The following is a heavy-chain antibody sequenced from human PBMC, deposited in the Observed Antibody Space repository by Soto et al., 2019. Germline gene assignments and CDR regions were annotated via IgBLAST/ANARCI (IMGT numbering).Heavy chain of an antibody. V-gene: IGHV5-51*01. CDR2: IYPGDSDT. CDR3: ARHPRDLPYRYGMDV. J-gene: IGHJ6*02. CDR1: GYSFTSYW. D-gene: IGHD2-2*02. Sequence: GESLKISCKGSGYSFTSYWIGWVRQMPGKGLEWMGIIYPGDSDTRYSPSFQGQVTISADKSISTAYLQWSSLKASDTAMYYCARHPRDLPYRYGMDVWGQGTTVTVSS.